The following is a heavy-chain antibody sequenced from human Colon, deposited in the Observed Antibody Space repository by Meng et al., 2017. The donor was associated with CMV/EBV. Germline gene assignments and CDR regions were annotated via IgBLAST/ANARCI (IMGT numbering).Heavy chain of an antibody. CDR1: GFTFGNFA. CDR3: AKDRWGVSVGGSDY. D-gene: IGHD3-16*01. J-gene: IGHJ4*02. CDR2: ISASGGNT. V-gene: IGHV3-23*01. Sequence: GESLKISCAASGFTFGNFAMTWVRQAPGKGLEWVSHISASGGNTYYADSVKGRFSVSRDNSNSTLFLQLNSLRAEDTAIYYCAKDRWGVSVGGSDYWGQGTLVTVSS.